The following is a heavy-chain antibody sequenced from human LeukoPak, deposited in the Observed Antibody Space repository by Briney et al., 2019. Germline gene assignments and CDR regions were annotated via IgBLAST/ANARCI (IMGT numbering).Heavy chain of an antibody. CDR1: GGSFSRYY. V-gene: IGHV4-34*01. CDR2: IDHRGDT. CDR3: ARGATISETGYFDF. D-gene: IGHD5-24*01. J-gene: IGHJ4*03. Sequence: SETLSLTCAVYGGSFSRYYWSWIRQSPGRGLEWIAEIDHRGDTNYNPSVKSRVTISVDTSKNQFSLKVRSLSAADTAVYYCARGATISETGYFDFWGQGTPVTVSS.